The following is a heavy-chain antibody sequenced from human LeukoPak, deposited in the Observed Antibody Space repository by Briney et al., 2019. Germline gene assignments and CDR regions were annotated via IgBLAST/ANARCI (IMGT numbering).Heavy chain of an antibody. CDR2: ISRNGRNT. J-gene: IGHJ1*01. D-gene: IGHD6-19*01. V-gene: IGHV3-64*01. CDR1: GFTLSSYS. CDR3: ARVDSGSACAS. Sequence: GGSLRLSCAASGFTLSSYSMHWVRQAPGKGLEFVSAISRNGRNTYYANSVKGRFTISRDISKNTLYLQMSSLRHEDMAVYYCARVDSGSACASWGQGILVTVSS.